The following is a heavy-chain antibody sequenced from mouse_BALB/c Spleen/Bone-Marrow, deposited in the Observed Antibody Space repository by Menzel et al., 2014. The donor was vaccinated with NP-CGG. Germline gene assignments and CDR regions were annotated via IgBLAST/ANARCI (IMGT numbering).Heavy chain of an antibody. CDR2: IRLKSNNYAT. V-gene: IGHV6-6*02. CDR3: TRVLRLFDY. Sequence: EVQLQQSGGGLVQPGGSMKLSCVASGFTFSNYWMTWVRQSPEKGLEWVAEIRLKSNNYATHYAESVKGRFTISRDDSKGIVCLQMNTLRVEVSGSYYCTRVLRLFDYWGQGTTLTVSS. CDR1: GFTFSNYW. D-gene: IGHD1-2*01. J-gene: IGHJ2*01.